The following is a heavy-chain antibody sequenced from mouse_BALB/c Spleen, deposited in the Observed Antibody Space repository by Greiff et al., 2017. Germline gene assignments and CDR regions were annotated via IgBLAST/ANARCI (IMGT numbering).Heavy chain of an antibody. D-gene: IGHD2-2*01. CDR2: IYPGSGST. J-gene: IGHJ2*01. CDR1: GYTFTSYW. CDR3: TREDGYAYYFDD. Sequence: LQQPGSELVRPGASVKLSCKASGYTFTSYWMHWVKQRPGQGLEWIGNIYPGSGSTNYDEKFKSKATLTVDTSSSTAYMQLSSLTSEDSAVYYCTREDGYAYYFDDWGQGTTLTVSS. V-gene: IGHV1S22*01.